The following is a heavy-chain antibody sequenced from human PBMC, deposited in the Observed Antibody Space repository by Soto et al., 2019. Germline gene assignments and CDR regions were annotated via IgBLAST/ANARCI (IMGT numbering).Heavy chain of an antibody. CDR2: INPNSGDT. J-gene: IGHJ5*02. D-gene: IGHD2-15*01. V-gene: IGHV1-2*04. Sequence: QVQLVQSGAEVKKPGASVKVSCKASGYIFSGYYIHWVRQAPGQGLEWMGWINPNSGDTKYAAKFQGWVTMTRDTSINAAYMEMDRLKSDDTAMYYCARDLFCGGNGRWFDAWGQGTLVIVSS. CDR3: ARDLFCGGNGRWFDA. CDR1: GYIFSGYY.